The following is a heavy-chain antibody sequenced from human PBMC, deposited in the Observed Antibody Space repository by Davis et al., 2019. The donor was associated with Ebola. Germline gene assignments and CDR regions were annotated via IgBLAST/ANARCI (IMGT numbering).Heavy chain of an antibody. Sequence: GESLKISCAASGFTFSGSGMHWVRQAPGKGLEWVAVVSYDGDNKFNADSVKGRFTISRDNSKNTLYLQMNSLRAEDTALYYCAKCLGGSYYTAYYYYGMDVWGQGTTVTVSS. CDR3: AKCLGGSYYTAYYYYGMDV. V-gene: IGHV3-30*18. D-gene: IGHD1-26*01. CDR2: VSYDGDNK. J-gene: IGHJ6*02. CDR1: GFTFSGSG.